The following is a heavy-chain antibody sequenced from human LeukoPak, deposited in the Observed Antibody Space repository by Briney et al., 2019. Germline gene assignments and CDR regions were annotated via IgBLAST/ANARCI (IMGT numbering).Heavy chain of an antibody. J-gene: IGHJ4*02. CDR1: GFTFRSYS. Sequence: GGSLRLSCAASGFTFRSYSMNWVRQAPGKGLEWVSSISSSSSYIYYADSVKGRFTISRDNAKNSLYLQMNSLRAEDTAVYYCASDATYYDILTGYFDYWGQGTLVTVSS. CDR2: ISSSSSYI. V-gene: IGHV3-21*01. CDR3: ASDATYYDILTGYFDY. D-gene: IGHD3-9*01.